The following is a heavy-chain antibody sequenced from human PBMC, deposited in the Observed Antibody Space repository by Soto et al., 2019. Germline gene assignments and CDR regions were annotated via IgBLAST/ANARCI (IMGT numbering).Heavy chain of an antibody. CDR1: GYTLTGYY. V-gene: IGHV1-2*02. CDR2: INPNSGGT. D-gene: IGHD6-6*01. Sequence: ASVKVSCKASGYTLTGYYMHWVRQAPGQGLEWMGWINPNSGGTNYAQKFQGRVTMTRDTSISTAYMELSRLRSDDTAVYYCARDIAARGNFYYYYGMDVWGQGTTVTVSS. J-gene: IGHJ6*02. CDR3: ARDIAARGNFYYYYGMDV.